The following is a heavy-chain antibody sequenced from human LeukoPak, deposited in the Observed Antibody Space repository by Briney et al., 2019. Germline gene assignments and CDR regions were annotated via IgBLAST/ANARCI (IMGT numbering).Heavy chain of an antibody. CDR2: ISGSGGST. Sequence: GGSLRLSCTASGFTFSSYAMSWVRQAPGKGLEWVSAISGSGGSTYYADSVKGRFTISRDNSKNTLYLQMNSLSAEDTAVYYCARMSGSSDYFDYWGQGTLVTVSS. CDR3: ARMSGSSDYFDY. J-gene: IGHJ4*02. V-gene: IGHV3-23*01. D-gene: IGHD1-26*01. CDR1: GFTFSSYA.